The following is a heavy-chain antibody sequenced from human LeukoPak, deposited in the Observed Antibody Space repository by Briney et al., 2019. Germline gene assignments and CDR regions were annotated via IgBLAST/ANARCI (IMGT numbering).Heavy chain of an antibody. CDR2: LNQSGTST. CDR3: ARAYTSSHDAFDI. Sequence: ASVKVSCKASGYTFTSYYMHWVRQAPGQGLEWMGMLNQSGTSTRYAQKFQGRVTMSRDTSTSTVYMELSSLRSEDTAFYYCARAYTSSHDAFDIWGQGTLVTVSS. J-gene: IGHJ3*02. D-gene: IGHD6-13*01. V-gene: IGHV1-46*01. CDR1: GYTFTSYY.